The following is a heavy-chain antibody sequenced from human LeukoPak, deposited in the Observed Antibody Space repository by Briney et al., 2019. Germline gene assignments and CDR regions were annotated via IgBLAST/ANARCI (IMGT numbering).Heavy chain of an antibody. D-gene: IGHD3-10*01. CDR3: AGGSGWLIDY. CDR2: IEEDGTEK. Sequence: ETLSLTCTVSGGSISSSNYYWGWIRQPPGKGLEWVANIEEDGTEKNYVDSVKGRFTISRDNAKNSLYLQMSSLRVEDTAIYYCAGGSGWLIDYWGQGTLVTVSS. V-gene: IGHV3-7*01. CDR1: GGSISSSNYY. J-gene: IGHJ4*02.